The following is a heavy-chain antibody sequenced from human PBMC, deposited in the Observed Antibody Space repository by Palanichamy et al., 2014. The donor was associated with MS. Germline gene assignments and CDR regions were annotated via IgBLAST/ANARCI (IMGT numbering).Heavy chain of an antibody. V-gene: IGHV1-18*01. Sequence: QVQLVQSGAEVKKPGASVKVSCKASGYNFPYYGIGWVRQAPGQGLEWMGWIAAHSGITFYAQKFQGRVTMTIDTSTNTAYMELRSLRPDDTAAYFCARGASGSYSPLDYWGQGTLVTVSS. CDR2: IAAHSGIT. D-gene: IGHD3-10*01. J-gene: IGHJ4*02. CDR3: ARGASGSYSPLDY. CDR1: GYNFPYYG.